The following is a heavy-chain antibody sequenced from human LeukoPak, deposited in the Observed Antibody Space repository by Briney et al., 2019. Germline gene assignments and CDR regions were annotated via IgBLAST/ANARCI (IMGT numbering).Heavy chain of an antibody. CDR3: ARDCSSTSCSDY. CDR2: ISAYNGNT. J-gene: IGHJ4*02. V-gene: IGHV1-18*01. D-gene: IGHD2-2*01. Sequence: GSVKVSCKASGYTFTSYGISWVRQAPGQGLEWMGWISAYNGNTNYAQKLQGRVTMTTDTSTSTAYMELRSLRSDDTAVYYCARDCSSTSCSDYWGQGTLVNVSS. CDR1: GYTFTSYG.